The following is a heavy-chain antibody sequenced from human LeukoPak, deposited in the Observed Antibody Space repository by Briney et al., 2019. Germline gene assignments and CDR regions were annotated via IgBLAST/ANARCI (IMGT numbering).Heavy chain of an antibody. Sequence: ASVKVSCKSSGYTFTTYGLIWVRQAPGQGLEWMGWVSTYNGNTNYAQKLRGRVIMTTDASTSTAFVELWSLTSDDTAVYYCTRDRHYKFDYWGQGTLVTVSS. CDR3: TRDRHYKFDY. V-gene: IGHV1-18*01. D-gene: IGHD1-14*01. J-gene: IGHJ4*02. CDR2: VSTYNGNT. CDR1: GYTFTTYG.